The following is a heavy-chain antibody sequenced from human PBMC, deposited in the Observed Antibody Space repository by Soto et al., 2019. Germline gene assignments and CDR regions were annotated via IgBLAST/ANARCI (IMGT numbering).Heavy chain of an antibody. CDR1: GGSISSSNW. J-gene: IGHJ4*02. CDR2: IYHSGST. D-gene: IGHD6-6*01. Sequence: PSETLSLTCAVSGGSISSSNWWSWVRQPPGKGLEWIGEIYHSGSTNYNPSLKSRVTISVDKSKNQFSLKLSSVTAADTAVYYCARERKRYGSSQTIDYWGQGTLVTVSS. CDR3: ARERKRYGSSQTIDY. V-gene: IGHV4-4*02.